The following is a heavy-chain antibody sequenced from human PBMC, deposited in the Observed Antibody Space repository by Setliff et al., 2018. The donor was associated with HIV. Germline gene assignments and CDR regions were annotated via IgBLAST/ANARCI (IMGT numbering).Heavy chain of an antibody. J-gene: IGHJ6*03. CDR3: AKDAGVTGGLYRYYIDA. D-gene: IGHD2-8*01. CDR2: VYMSGKT. V-gene: IGHV4-4*07. CDR1: GVSIDKNY. Sequence: TLSLTCTVSGVSIDKNYWSWVRRPPGKGLEWIGRVYMSGKTNYSPSLKSRVTMSADTSKNQVSLKLTSVTAADTAVYYCAKDAGVTGGLYRYYIDAWGNGTTVTVS.